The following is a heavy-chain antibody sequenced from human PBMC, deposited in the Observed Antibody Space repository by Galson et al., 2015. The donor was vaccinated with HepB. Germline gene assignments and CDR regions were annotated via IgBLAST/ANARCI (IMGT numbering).Heavy chain of an antibody. CDR3: ARRSSEVAVAGISFDY. CDR2: TYPGDSDT. J-gene: IGHJ4*02. Sequence: QSGAEVKKPGESLKISCKGSGYSFTSYWIGWVRQMPGKGLEWMGITYPGDSDTRYSPSFQGQVTISADKSISTAYLQWSSLKASDTAMYYCARRSSEVAVAGISFDYWGQGTLVTVSS. CDR1: GYSFTSYW. V-gene: IGHV5-51*01. D-gene: IGHD6-19*01.